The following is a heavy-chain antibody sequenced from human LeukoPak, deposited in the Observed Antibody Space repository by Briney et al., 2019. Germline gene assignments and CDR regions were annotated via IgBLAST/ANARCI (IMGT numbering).Heavy chain of an antibody. D-gene: IGHD3-10*02. CDR2: INSDGSST. CDR1: GFTFSSYW. CDR3: ARIPGCSGSQDDY. Sequence: PGGSLRLSCAASGFTFSSYWMHWVRQAPGKGLVWVSRINSDGSSTFYADSVKGRFTTSRDNAENTVYLQMNSLRADDTAVYYCARIPGCSGSQDDYWGQGTLVIVSS. V-gene: IGHV3-74*01. J-gene: IGHJ4*02.